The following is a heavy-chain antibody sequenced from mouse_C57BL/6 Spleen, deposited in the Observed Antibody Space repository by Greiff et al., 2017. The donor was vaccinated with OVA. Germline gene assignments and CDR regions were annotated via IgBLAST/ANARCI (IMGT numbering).Heavy chain of an antibody. Sequence: QVQLQQSGAELVRPGASVTLSCKASGYTFTDYEMHWVKQTPVHGLEWIGAIDPETGGTAYNQKVKGKAILTADKSSSTAYMELRSLTSEYSAVDYCTRWGGSSSDFDYWGQGTTLTVSS. J-gene: IGHJ2*01. V-gene: IGHV1-15*01. CDR1: GYTFTDYE. CDR3: TRWGGSSSDFDY. CDR2: IDPETGGT. D-gene: IGHD1-1*01.